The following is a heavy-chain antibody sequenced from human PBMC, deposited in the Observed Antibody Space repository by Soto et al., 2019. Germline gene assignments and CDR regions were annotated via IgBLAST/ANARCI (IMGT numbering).Heavy chain of an antibody. J-gene: IGHJ4*02. V-gene: IGHV3-30-3*01. Sequence: PVGSLRLSCAASGFTFSSYSIHWVRQAPGKGLECVAVISYDGSKKYYADSVKCRFTISRDTSKNTMYLQMNSMSTEDTAVYYCARGGSITMVVVTNFGYWGQGTLVTVSS. CDR3: ARGGSITMVVVTNFGY. D-gene: IGHD3-22*01. CDR2: ISYDGSKK. CDR1: GFTFSSYS.